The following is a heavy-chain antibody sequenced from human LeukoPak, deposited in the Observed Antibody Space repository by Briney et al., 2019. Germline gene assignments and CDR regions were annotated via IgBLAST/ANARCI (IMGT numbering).Heavy chain of an antibody. D-gene: IGHD5-24*01. CDR3: VEVHRSLRWADY. CDR1: GGSISSSSSY. Sequence: PSETLSLTCTVSGGSISSSSSYWGWIRQPPGKGLEWIGNIYYSGNTYYNPSLKSRITISGDTSRNQFSLKLSSVTAADTAVYYCVEVHRSLRWADYWGQGTLVTVSS. CDR2: IYYSGNT. V-gene: IGHV4-39*01. J-gene: IGHJ4*02.